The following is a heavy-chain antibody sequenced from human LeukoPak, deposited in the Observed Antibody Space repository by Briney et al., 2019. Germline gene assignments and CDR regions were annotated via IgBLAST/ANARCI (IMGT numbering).Heavy chain of an antibody. D-gene: IGHD6-19*01. V-gene: IGHV1-69*13. Sequence: SVKVSCKASGGTFSSYAISWVRQAPGQGLEWMGGIIPIFGTANYAQKFQGRVTITADESTSTAYMELSSLRSEDTAVYYCASSGYSSGWYPGPEDYHYGMDVWGQGTTVTVSS. J-gene: IGHJ6*02. CDR3: ASSGYSSGWYPGPEDYHYGMDV. CDR1: GGTFSSYA. CDR2: IIPIFGTA.